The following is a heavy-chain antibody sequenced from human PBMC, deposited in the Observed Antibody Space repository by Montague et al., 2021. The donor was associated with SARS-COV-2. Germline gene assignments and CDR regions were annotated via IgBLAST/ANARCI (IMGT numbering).Heavy chain of an antibody. CDR2: IKQDGSEI. V-gene: IGHV3-7*01. J-gene: IGHJ3*02. CDR3: ARVSEGESNNSQYRAFDI. Sequence: SLRLSCAASGFTFSNYWLSWVRQAPGMGLEWVANIKQDGSEIYYLDSVKGRFTISRDNSKNSLSLQMNSLRAEDTALYFCARVSEGESNNSQYRAFDIWGQGTMATVAS. D-gene: IGHD1-1*01. CDR1: GFTFSNYW.